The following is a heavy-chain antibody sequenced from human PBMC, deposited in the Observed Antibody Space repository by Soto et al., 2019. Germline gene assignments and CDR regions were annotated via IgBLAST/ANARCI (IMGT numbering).Heavy chain of an antibody. CDR1: GFTFSSYG. V-gene: IGHV3-30*18. D-gene: IGHD3-3*01. CDR3: AKDWPATLDYDFWSGPFVRYYGMDV. J-gene: IGHJ6*02. Sequence: GGSLRLSCAASGFTFSSYGMHWVRQAPGKGLEWVAVISYDGSNKYYADSGRGRFTISRDNSKNTLYLQMNSLRAEDTAVYYCAKDWPATLDYDFWSGPFVRYYGMDVWGRGTTVTVSS. CDR2: ISYDGSNK.